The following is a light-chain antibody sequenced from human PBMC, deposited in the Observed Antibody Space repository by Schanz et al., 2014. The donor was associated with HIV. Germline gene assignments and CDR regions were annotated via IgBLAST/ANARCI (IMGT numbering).Light chain of an antibody. V-gene: IGLV2-14*03. CDR2: DVS. J-gene: IGLJ3*02. CDR3: GSYTSSSNWV. Sequence: QSALTQPPSASGSPGQSVTISCTGTSRDIGSYNFVSWYQHHPAKPPKLMIYDVSNRPSGVSNRFSGSKSGNTASLTISGLQAEDEADYYCGSYTSSSNWVFGGGTKVTVL. CDR1: SRDIGSYNF.